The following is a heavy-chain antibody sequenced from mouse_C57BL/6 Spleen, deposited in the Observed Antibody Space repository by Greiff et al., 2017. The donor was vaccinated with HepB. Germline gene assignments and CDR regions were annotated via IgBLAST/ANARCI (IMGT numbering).Heavy chain of an antibody. D-gene: IGHD1-1*02. CDR1: GYTFTSYW. CDR3: ATGLYGPNLYAMDY. J-gene: IGHJ4*01. Sequence: VQLQQPGAELVKPGASVKMSCKASGYTFTSYWITWVKQRPGQGLEWIGDIYPGSGSTNYNEKFKSKATLTVDTSSSTAYMQLSSLTSEDSAVYYCATGLYGPNLYAMDYWGQGTSVTVSS. V-gene: IGHV1-55*01. CDR2: IYPGSGST.